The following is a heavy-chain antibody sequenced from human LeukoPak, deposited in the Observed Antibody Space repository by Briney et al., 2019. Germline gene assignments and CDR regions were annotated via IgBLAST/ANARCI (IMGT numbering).Heavy chain of an antibody. J-gene: IGHJ4*02. CDR1: GYTFTSYG. Sequence: ASVKVSCKASGYTFTSYGISWVRQAPGQGLEWMGWISAYNGNTNYAQKPQGRVTMTTDTSTSTAYMELRSLRSDDTAVYYCARDNVHSGYDYVPREFDYWGQGTLVTVSS. V-gene: IGHV1-18*01. D-gene: IGHD5-12*01. CDR3: ARDNVHSGYDYVPREFDY. CDR2: ISAYNGNT.